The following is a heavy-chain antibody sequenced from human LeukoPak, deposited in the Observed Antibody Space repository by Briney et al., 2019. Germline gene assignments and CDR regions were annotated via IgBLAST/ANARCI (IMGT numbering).Heavy chain of an antibody. CDR2: IYYSGST. CDR3: ARDVVINYYYGMDV. Sequence: SGTLSLTCAVSGGSISSGGYYWSWIRQHPGKGLEWIGYIYYSGSTYYNPSLKSRVTISVDTSKNQFSLKLSSVTAADTAVYYCARDVVINYYYGMDVWGQGTTVTVSS. CDR1: GGSISSGGYY. J-gene: IGHJ6*02. D-gene: IGHD3-22*01. V-gene: IGHV4-31*11.